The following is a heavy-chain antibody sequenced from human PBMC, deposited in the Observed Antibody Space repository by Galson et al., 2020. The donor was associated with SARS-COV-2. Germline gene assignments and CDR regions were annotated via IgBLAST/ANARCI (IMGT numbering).Heavy chain of an antibody. Sequence: ETLSLTCAVYGGSFSGYYWSWIRQPPGKGLEWIGEINHSGSTNYNPSLKSRVTISVDTSKNQFSLKLSSVTAADTAVYYCARGAVAADGSLVGMDVWGQGTTVTVSS. J-gene: IGHJ6*02. D-gene: IGHD6-19*01. V-gene: IGHV4-34*01. CDR3: ARGAVAADGSLVGMDV. CDR1: GGSFSGYY. CDR2: INHSGST.